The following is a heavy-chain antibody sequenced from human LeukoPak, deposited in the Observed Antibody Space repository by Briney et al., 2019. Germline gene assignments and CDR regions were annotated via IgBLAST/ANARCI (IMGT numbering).Heavy chain of an antibody. CDR2: ISSSSSYI. CDR3: ARALSGYCSGGTCYFDC. D-gene: IGHD2-15*01. Sequence: PGGSLRLSCAASGFTFSSYSMNWVRQAPGKGLEWVSSISSSSSYIYYADSVKGRFTISRDNAQNSLYLQMNSLRAEDTAVYYCARALSGYCSGGTCYFDCWGQGTLVTVSS. CDR1: GFTFSSYS. V-gene: IGHV3-21*01. J-gene: IGHJ4*02.